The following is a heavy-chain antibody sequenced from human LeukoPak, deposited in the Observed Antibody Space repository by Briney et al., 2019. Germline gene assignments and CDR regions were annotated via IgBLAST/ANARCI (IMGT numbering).Heavy chain of an antibody. Sequence: SETLSLTCTVSGGSISSYYWSWIRQPPGKGLEWIGYIYYSGSTNYNPSLKSRVTISVDTSKNQFSLKLSSVTAANTAVYYCARDLSLAYWGQGTLFTVSS. CDR3: ARDLSLAY. CDR2: IYYSGST. J-gene: IGHJ4*02. V-gene: IGHV4-59*01. CDR1: GGSISSYY.